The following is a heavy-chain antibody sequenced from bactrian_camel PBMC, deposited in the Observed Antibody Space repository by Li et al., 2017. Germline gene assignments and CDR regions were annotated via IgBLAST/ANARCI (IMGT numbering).Heavy chain of an antibody. V-gene: IGHV3S54*01. CDR3: AAGPRLSGGNLLRADKYNY. CDR2: INTNSGYR. J-gene: IGHJ4*01. CDR1: GFDKSSTC. Sequence: HVQLVESGGGSVQTGGSLKLACTASGFDKSSTCLAWFRQSPGKQREGVARINTNSGYRDYPSSVKGRFTISLDNSKNTLYLQMNGLKLEDTGIYYCAAGPRLSGGNLLRADKYNYWGQGTQVTVS. D-gene: IGHD5*01.